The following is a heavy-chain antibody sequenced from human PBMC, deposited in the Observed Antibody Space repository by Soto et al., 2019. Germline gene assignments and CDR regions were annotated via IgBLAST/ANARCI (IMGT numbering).Heavy chain of an antibody. Sequence: PSETLSLTCTVSGGSISSGGYYWSWIRQHPGKGLEWIGYIYYSGSTYYNPSLKSRVTISVDTSKNQFSLKLSSVTAADTAVYYCATDQDSSGYCDYWGQATLLTVSS. V-gene: IGHV4-31*03. J-gene: IGHJ4*02. CDR1: GGSISSGGYY. CDR2: IYYSGST. D-gene: IGHD3-22*01. CDR3: ATDQDSSGYCDY.